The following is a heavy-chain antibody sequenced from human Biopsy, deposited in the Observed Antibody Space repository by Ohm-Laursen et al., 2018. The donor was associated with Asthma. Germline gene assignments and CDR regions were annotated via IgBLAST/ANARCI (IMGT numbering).Heavy chain of an antibody. CDR1: GFTFSSYA. CDR2: ISYDGSNK. Sequence: SLRLSCAASGFTFSSYAMYWVRQAPGKGLEWVALISYDGSNKSYADSVKGRFTISRDNSKTTLYLQMNSLRAEDTAVYYCARDVMEWYLPAFDFWGQGTLVTASS. J-gene: IGHJ4*02. CDR3: ARDVMEWYLPAFDF. D-gene: IGHD3-3*01. V-gene: IGHV3-30-3*01.